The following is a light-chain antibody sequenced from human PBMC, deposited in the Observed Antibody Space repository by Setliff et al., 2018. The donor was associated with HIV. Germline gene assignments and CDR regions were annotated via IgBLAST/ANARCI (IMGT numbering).Light chain of an antibody. CDR1: TSDIGAYNL. CDR3: SSYTTTSAYV. J-gene: IGLJ1*01. CDR2: DVT. Sequence: QSVLTQPASVSGSPGQPITISCTGTTSDIGAYNLVSWYQQYPGKAPKLLIYDVTKRPSGVSDRFSASKSANTASLTISGLHTEDEADCFCSSYTTTSAYVFGAGTKVTVL. V-gene: IGLV2-14*03.